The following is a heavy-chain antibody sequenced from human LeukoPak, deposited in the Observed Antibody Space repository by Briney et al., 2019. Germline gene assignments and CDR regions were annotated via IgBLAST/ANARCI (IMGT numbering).Heavy chain of an antibody. CDR2: IYYSGIT. CDR3: ARQPAPKWGSVVNDAFDI. J-gene: IGHJ3*02. CDR1: VGSISSSIYC. D-gene: IGHD7-27*01. V-gene: IGHV4-39*01. Sequence: SETLSLTCTVSVGSISSSIYCWGWIRQPPGKGLEWIVSIYYSGITYYNPSLKSRVIISVDTYKKQFSLKLSSVTAADTAVYYCARQPAPKWGSVVNDAFDIWGQGTMVTVSS.